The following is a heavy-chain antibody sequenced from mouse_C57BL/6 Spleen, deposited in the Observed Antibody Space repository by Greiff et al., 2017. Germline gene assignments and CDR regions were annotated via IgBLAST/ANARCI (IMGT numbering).Heavy chain of an antibody. CDR3: ARSGRGNYAMDY. CDR2: IYPGDGDT. Sequence: VQLQESGAELVKPGASVKISCKASGYAFSSYWMNWVKQRPGKGLEWIGQIYPGDGDTNYNGKFKGKATLTADKSSSTAYMQRSSLTSEDSAVYFCARSGRGNYAMDYWGQGTSVTVSS. V-gene: IGHV1-80*01. CDR1: GYAFSSYW. D-gene: IGHD3-1*01. J-gene: IGHJ4*01.